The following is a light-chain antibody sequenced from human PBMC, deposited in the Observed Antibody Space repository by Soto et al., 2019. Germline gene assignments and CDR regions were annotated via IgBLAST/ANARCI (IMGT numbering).Light chain of an antibody. J-gene: IGKJ4*01. V-gene: IGKV1-12*01. CDR3: QQANSFPLT. CDR1: QGISSR. CDR2: AAS. Sequence: DIQITQSPSSVSTSVGARVPITCRASQGISSRLAWYQQKPGKAPKLLIYAASSLQSGVPSRFSGSGSGTDLTITISSLQPEDFETYYCQQANSFPLTFGGGTKVDIK.